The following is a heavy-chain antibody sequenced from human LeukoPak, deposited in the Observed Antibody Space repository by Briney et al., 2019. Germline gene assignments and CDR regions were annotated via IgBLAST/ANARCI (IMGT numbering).Heavy chain of an antibody. Sequence: PGRSLRLSCAGSGFTFRSYDVHWVSQVTGKGLGWVSGVSTTDDTYYSGSVKGRFTISRENAKNSLYLQMNRLRVGDTATYYCVRDAFAYGYGWYFDLWGRGTLVTVSS. CDR2: VSTTDDT. J-gene: IGHJ2*01. D-gene: IGHD5-18*01. V-gene: IGHV3-13*04. CDR1: GFTFRSYD. CDR3: VRDAFAYGYGWYFDL.